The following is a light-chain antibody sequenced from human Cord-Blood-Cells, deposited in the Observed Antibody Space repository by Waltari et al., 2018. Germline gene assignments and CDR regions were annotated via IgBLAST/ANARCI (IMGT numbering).Light chain of an antibody. CDR1: QSISSY. Sequence: DIQMTQSPSSLSASVGDRVTITCRARQSISSYLNWYQQKPGKAPKLLIYAATSLQSGVPSSFSRSGSGTDYTLTISSLQPEDFATYYCQQSYSTPYTFGQGTKLEIK. V-gene: IGKV1-39*01. J-gene: IGKJ2*01. CDR2: AAT. CDR3: QQSYSTPYT.